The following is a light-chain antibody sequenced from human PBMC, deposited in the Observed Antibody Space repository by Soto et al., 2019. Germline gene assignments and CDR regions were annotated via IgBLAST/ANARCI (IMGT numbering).Light chain of an antibody. CDR2: EGS. J-gene: IGLJ3*02. CDR1: SSDVGSYNL. CDR3: RSYGGNWV. Sequence: QSVLTQPASVSGSPGQSITISCTGTSSDVGSYNLVSWYQQHPGKAPKLMIYEGSQRPSGVSNRFSGSKSGNTASLTVSGLQAEDEADYYCRSYGGNWVFGGGTKLTVL. V-gene: IGLV2-14*02.